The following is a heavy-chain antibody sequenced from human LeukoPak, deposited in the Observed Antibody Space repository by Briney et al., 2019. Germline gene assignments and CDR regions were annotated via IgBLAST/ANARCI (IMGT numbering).Heavy chain of an antibody. D-gene: IGHD3-3*01. V-gene: IGHV3-23*01. CDR3: AKSITTFGVVIDCSDY. J-gene: IGHJ4*02. Sequence: GGSLRLSCAASGFTFSSYAMSWVRQAPGKGLEWVSAISGSGGSTYYADSVKGRFTISRDNSKNTLYLQMNSLRAEDTAVYYCAKSITTFGVVIDCSDYWGQGTLVTVSS. CDR2: ISGSGGST. CDR1: GFTFSSYA.